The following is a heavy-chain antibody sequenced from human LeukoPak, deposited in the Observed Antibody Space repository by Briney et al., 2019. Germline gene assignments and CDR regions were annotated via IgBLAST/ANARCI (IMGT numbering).Heavy chain of an antibody. CDR3: AADYGDYYFDY. CDR2: IWYDGSNK. V-gene: IGHV3-33*01. D-gene: IGHD4-17*01. J-gene: IGHJ4*02. CDR1: GFTFSSYG. Sequence: PGRSLRLSCAASGFTFSSYGMHWVRQAPGQGLEWVAVIWYDGSNKYYADSVKGRFTISRDNSKNTLYLQMNSLRAEDTAVYYCAADYGDYYFDYWGQGTLVTVSS.